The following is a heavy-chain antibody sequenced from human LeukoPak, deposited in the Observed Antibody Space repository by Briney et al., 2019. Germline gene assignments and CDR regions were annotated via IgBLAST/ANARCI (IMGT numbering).Heavy chain of an antibody. V-gene: IGHV5-51*01. CDR2: IYPGDSDT. CDR3: ARRPLEAGANIGDS. J-gene: IGHJ4*02. CDR1: GYSFTSYW. Sequence: GESLKISCKGSGYSFTSYWIGWVRQMPGKGLEWMGIIYPGDSDTRYSPSFQGQVTISADKSISTAYLQWSSLKASDTGMYCCARRPLEAGANIGDSWGQGTLVTVSS. D-gene: IGHD1-26*01.